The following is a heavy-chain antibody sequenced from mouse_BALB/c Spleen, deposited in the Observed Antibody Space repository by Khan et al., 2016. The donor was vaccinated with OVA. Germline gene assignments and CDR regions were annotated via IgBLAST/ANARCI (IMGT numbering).Heavy chain of an antibody. CDR3: AKKNGNDLDC. CDR1: GYSFTGYF. D-gene: IGHD2-2*01. J-gene: IGHJ4*01. CDR2: INPPIGET. V-gene: IGHV1-20*02. Sequence: VQLQQSGPELVKPGASVKISCKASGYSFTGYFMNWVIQSHGKSLEWIVRINPPIGETFYNQTFKGKATFTVDESTSTAHMELRTLASEDYSVEYCAKKNGNDLDCWGRGTTVTVSS.